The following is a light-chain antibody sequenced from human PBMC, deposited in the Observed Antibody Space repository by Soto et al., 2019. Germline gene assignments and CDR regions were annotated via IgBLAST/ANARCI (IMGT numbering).Light chain of an antibody. V-gene: IGKV3-20*01. Sequence: EIVLNQSPGTLSLSPGERVTLSCTGSQSVLTGYLGWYQQKPGQPPRLLIYGASSRATGIPDRFSGGGSGTDFTLTISRLEPEDFAVYYCHQFVSSPQTFGQGTKVGI. CDR1: QSVLTGY. CDR3: HQFVSSPQT. J-gene: IGKJ1*01. CDR2: GAS.